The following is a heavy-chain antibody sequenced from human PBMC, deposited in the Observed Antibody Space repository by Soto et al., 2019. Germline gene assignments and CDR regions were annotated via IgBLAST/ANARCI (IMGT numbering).Heavy chain of an antibody. CDR1: GYTFTSYD. V-gene: IGHV1-8*01. Sequence: ASVKVSCKASGYTFTSYDINWVRQATGQGLEWMGWMNPNSGNTGYAQKFQGRVTITADKSTSTAYMELSSLRSEDTAVYYCASSRVVPAAPSYWYFDLWGRGTLVTVSS. CDR3: ASSRVVPAAPSYWYFDL. J-gene: IGHJ2*01. D-gene: IGHD2-2*01. CDR2: MNPNSGNT.